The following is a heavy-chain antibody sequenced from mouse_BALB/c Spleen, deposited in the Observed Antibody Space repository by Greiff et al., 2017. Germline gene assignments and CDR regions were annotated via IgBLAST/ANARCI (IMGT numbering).Heavy chain of an antibody. CDR2: IYPGGGYT. Sequence: VQLQQSGAELVRPGASVKISCKASGYTFTNYWLGWVKQRPGHGLEWIGDIYPGGGYTNYNEKFKGKATLTADTSSSTAYMQLSSLTSEDSAVYFCASVPIYSGFCNAIDYWGQGTSVTVSS. CDR1: GYTFTNYW. CDR3: ASVPIYSGFCNAIDY. J-gene: IGHJ4*01. V-gene: IGHV1-63*02. D-gene: IGHD1-1*02.